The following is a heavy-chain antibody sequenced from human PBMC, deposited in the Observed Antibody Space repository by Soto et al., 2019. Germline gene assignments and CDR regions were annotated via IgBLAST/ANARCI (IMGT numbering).Heavy chain of an antibody. CDR3: ARDIGEMSDV. J-gene: IGHJ4*02. V-gene: IGHV3-21*06. CDR2: ISSSSSYI. D-gene: IGHD3-10*01. CDR1: GFTFSSST. Sequence: GGSLRLSCTGSGFTFSSSTMTFVRQGPGKWLEWVSSISSSSSYIYFADSLKGRFTISRDNAKNSLYLQMNSLRAEDTAVYYCARDIGEMSDVWGQGTQVTVSS.